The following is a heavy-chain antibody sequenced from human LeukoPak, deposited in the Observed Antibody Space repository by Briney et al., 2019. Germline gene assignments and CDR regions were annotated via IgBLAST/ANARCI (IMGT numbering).Heavy chain of an antibody. CDR1: GGSISAIPYY. J-gene: IGHJ3*02. V-gene: IGHV4-39*01. CDR3: ARHYITGTGGPRRGCCAFDI. Sequence: SETLSLTCTISGGSISAIPYYWGWIRQPPGKGLEWIGSVYYPGSPYYSPSLKTRVTISVDTPKNQFSLKLSSVTAADTAVYHCARHYITGTGGPRRGCCAFDIWGQGTMVTVSS. D-gene: IGHD1-7*01. CDR2: VYYPGSP.